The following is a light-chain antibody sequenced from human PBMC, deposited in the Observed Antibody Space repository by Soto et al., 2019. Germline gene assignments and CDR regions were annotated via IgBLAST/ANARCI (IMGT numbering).Light chain of an antibody. CDR1: QTVLYSSNNKNY. V-gene: IGKV4-1*01. CDR3: QHYYSTPHT. J-gene: IGKJ2*01. CDR2: WAS. Sequence: DIVMTQSPDSLAVSLGERATINCKSSQTVLYSSNNKNYLAWYLQKPGQPPKLLIYWASTRESGVPDRFSGSGSWTDFTLTISSLQAEDVAVYYCQHYYSTPHTFGQGTKLEIK.